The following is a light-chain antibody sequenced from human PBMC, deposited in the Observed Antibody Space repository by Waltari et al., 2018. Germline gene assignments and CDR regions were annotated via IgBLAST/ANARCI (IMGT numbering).Light chain of an antibody. J-gene: IGKJ2*01. CDR3: QQYGSAIMYT. V-gene: IGKV3-20*01. Sequence: LADYSRKPGEPAVLFIVCASTSPAGGPDRFSGSGSGRDFSITISKLEPEDFAVYYCQQYGSAIMYTFGQGTKVEIK. CDR2: CAS.